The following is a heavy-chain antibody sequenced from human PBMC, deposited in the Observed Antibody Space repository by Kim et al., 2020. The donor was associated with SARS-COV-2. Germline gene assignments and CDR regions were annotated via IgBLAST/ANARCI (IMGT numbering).Heavy chain of an antibody. V-gene: IGHV1-69*13. CDR1: GGTFSSYA. D-gene: IGHD3-22*01. CDR3: ARRKSHYYDSSGYYHNWFDP. Sequence: SVKVSCKASGGTFSSYAISWVRQAPGQGLEWMGGIIPIFGTANYAQKFQGRVTITADESTSTAYMELSSLRSEDTAVYYCARRKSHYYDSSGYYHNWFDPWGQGTLVTVSS. CDR2: IIPIFGTA. J-gene: IGHJ5*02.